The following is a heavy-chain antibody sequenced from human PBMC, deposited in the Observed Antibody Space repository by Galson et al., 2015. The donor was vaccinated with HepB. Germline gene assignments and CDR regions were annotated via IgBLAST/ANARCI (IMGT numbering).Heavy chain of an antibody. CDR2: ISYDGSNK. D-gene: IGHD2-21*01. Sequence: SLRLSCASSGFTFSSYGMHWVRQAPGKGLEWVAVISYDGSNKYYADSVKGRFTISRDNSKNTLYLQMNSLRAEDTAVYYCAKEYCGGDCYSEGDYFDYWGQGTLVTVSS. CDR1: GFTFSSYG. J-gene: IGHJ4*02. V-gene: IGHV3-30*18. CDR3: AKEYCGGDCYSEGDYFDY.